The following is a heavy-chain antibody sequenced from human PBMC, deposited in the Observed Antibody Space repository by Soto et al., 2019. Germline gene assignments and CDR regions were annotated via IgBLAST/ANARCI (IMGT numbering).Heavy chain of an antibody. CDR2: ISGSGSTI. V-gene: IGHV3-23*01. D-gene: IGHD3-22*01. Sequence: LRLSCAASGFTFSSYAMSWVRQAPVKVLEWVSSISGSGSTIYYADSVKGRFTISRDNSKNTLYLQMSSLRAEDTAVYYCAKVFYYYDSSGYYYFDYWGQRTLVTVSS. J-gene: IGHJ4*02. CDR3: AKVFYYYDSSGYYYFDY. CDR1: GFTFSSYA.